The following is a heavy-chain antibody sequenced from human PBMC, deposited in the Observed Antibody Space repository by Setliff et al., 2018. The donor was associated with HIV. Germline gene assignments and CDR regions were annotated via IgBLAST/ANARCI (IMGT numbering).Heavy chain of an antibody. V-gene: IGHV4-38-2*02. CDR3: ASTSRRLGDSSGNEGAFDI. CDR2: IYHSGST. Sequence: KPSETLSLTCTVSGYSISSGYYWGWIRQPPGKGLEWIGSIYHSGSTYYNPSLKSRVTISVDTSRNQFSLKLSSVTAADTAVYYCASTSRRLGDSSGNEGAFDIWGQGTMVTVSS. J-gene: IGHJ3*02. D-gene: IGHD3-22*01. CDR1: GYSISSGYY.